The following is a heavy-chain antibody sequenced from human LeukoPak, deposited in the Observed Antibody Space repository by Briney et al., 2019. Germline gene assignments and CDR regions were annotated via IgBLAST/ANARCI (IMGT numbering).Heavy chain of an antibody. V-gene: IGHV1-18*01. CDR2: ISAYNGNT. CDR3: ARDQALLWFGESPDAFDI. J-gene: IGHJ3*02. CDR1: GYTFTSYG. Sequence: ASVKVSCKASGYTFTSYGISWVRQAPGQGLEWMGWISAYNGNTNYAQKLQGRVTMTTDTSKSTAYMELRSLRSDDTAVYYCARDQALLWFGESPDAFDIWGQGTMVTVSS. D-gene: IGHD3-10*01.